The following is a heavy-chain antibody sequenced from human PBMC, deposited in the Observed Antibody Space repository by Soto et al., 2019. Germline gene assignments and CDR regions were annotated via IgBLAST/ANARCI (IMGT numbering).Heavy chain of an antibody. CDR2: IYWDADK. V-gene: IGHV2-5*02. CDR1: GFSLTTSGVG. CDR3: AHRVLRTVFGLVTTTAIYFDF. J-gene: IGHJ4*02. D-gene: IGHD3-3*01. Sequence: QITLNESGPTPVKPRQTLTLTCTFSGFSLTTSGVGVGWIRQSPGKAPECHALIYWDADKRYSLSLKSRPTITKDTSKNQVVLTMADLEPADTATYYCAHRVLRTVFGLVTTTAIYFDFWGQGTPVAVSS.